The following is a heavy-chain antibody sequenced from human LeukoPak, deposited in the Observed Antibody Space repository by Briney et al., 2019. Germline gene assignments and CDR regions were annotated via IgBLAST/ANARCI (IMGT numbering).Heavy chain of an antibody. J-gene: IGHJ6*02. D-gene: IGHD2-15*01. CDR2: ISNNGGST. Sequence: GGSLRLSCSASGFTFSSFGMHWVRQAPGKGLEYVSAISNNGGSTFYADSVKGRFTISRDNSKSTLYLQMSSLRAEDTAVYFCVRGYSFGPYGMDVWGQGTTVTVSS. CDR1: GFTFSSFG. V-gene: IGHV3-64D*06. CDR3: VRGYSFGPYGMDV.